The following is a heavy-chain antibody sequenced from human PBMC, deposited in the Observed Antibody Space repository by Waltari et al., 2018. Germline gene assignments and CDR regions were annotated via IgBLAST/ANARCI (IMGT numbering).Heavy chain of an antibody. V-gene: IGHV4-59*11. Sequence: QVQLQESGPGLVKPSETLSLTCTVSGASISTHYWSWIRQPPGKGLEWIGYIYYSGSTNYNPSLKSRVTISVDTSKNQFSLKLSSVTAADTAVYYCARVSEYSSSLTLDYWGQGTLVTVSS. CDR2: IYYSGST. J-gene: IGHJ4*02. D-gene: IGHD6-6*01. CDR3: ARVSEYSSSLTLDY. CDR1: GASISTHY.